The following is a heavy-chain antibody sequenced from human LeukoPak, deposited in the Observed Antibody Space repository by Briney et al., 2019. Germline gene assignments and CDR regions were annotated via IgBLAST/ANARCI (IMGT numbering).Heavy chain of an antibody. Sequence: ASVKVSCKASGYTFTGYYLHWVRQAPGQGLEWMGWINPNSGGTNYAQKFQGRVTMTRVTSISTAYMELSRLRSDDTAVFYCARDWFGGDTPGGVVVPATLYFYMDVWGTGTTVTVSS. CDR2: INPNSGGT. J-gene: IGHJ6*03. D-gene: IGHD2-15*01. V-gene: IGHV1-2*02. CDR3: ARDWFGGDTPGGVVVPATLYFYMDV. CDR1: GYTFTGYY.